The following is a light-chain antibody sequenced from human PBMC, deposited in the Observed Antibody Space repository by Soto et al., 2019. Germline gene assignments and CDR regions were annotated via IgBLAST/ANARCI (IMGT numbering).Light chain of an antibody. V-gene: IGKV3-15*01. CDR1: RSVNSN. Sequence: IEMTQSPATLSVSLGERVTLSCRASRSVNSNFAWYQQRPGQAPRLLIYAASSRASGVPVRFSGSGSGTEFTLTISSLQSEDIAVYYCQQYNSWPRTFGQGTKVEIK. J-gene: IGKJ1*01. CDR2: AAS. CDR3: QQYNSWPRT.